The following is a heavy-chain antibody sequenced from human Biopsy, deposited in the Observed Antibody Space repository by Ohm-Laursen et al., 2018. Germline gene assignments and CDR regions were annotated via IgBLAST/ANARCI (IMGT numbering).Heavy chain of an antibody. J-gene: IGHJ2*01. V-gene: IGHV4-59*01. Sequence: SDTLSLTCAVSGDSISPYYWSWIRQPPGKGLQWIGYIYYTGNTDYSPSLQSRVTISVDTSKNHFSLRLRSMTPADTAMYYCARDRGYYSDRTVPGYFDLWGRGTLVTVSS. D-gene: IGHD3-22*01. CDR1: GDSISPYY. CDR2: IYYTGNT. CDR3: ARDRGYYSDRTVPGYFDL.